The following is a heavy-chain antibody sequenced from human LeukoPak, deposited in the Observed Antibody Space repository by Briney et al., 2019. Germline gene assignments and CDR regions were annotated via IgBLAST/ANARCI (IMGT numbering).Heavy chain of an antibody. CDR1: GFTFSGHW. CDR2: INSDGSST. CDR3: ARGGTYSSGLPGS. V-gene: IGHV3-74*01. Sequence: GGSLRLSCAASGFTFSGHWMHWVRQAPGKGLVWVSRINSDGSSTNYAESVRGRFTISRDNAKNTLYLQMNTLRAEDTAVYYWARGGTYSSGLPGSWGQGTLVTVSS. D-gene: IGHD5-18*01. J-gene: IGHJ5*02.